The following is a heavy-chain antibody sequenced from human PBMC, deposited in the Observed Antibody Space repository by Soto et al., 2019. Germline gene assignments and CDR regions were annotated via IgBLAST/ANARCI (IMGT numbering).Heavy chain of an antibody. J-gene: IGHJ6*02. CDR2: VYYTGTT. D-gene: IGHD2-2*01. Sequence: SETLSLTCTVSGDSIGGFYWSWIRQPPGKGLQWIGNVYYTGTTDYNPSLRSRVTISVDVSKNQFSLKLSSVTAADTAVYYCAREMISTSRNYYYGMGVWSQGTTVTVSS. CDR3: AREMISTSRNYYYGMGV. CDR1: GDSIGGFY. V-gene: IGHV4-59*01.